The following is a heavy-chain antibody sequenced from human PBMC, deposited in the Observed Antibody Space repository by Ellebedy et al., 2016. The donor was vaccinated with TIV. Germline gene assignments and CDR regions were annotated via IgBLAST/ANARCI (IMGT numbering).Heavy chain of an antibody. V-gene: IGHV3-15*07. D-gene: IGHD2-21*01. J-gene: IGHJ4*02. CDR3: TTGFSTALHDHC. CDR2: IKSQRDGETT. CDR1: GFTFGRAW. Sequence: PGGSLRLSCAASGFTFGRAWMNWVRQTPGKGLEWVGRIKSQRDGETTEYAAPVKCRFTISRDDSDNMLSLQMNSLKAEDTAVYYCTTGFSTALHDHCWGQGTLVTVSS.